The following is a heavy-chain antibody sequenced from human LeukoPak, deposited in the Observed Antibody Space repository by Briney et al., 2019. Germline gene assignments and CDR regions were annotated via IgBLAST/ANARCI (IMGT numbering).Heavy chain of an antibody. D-gene: IGHD4-17*01. CDR3: ASESHYGRGSGSIHYYYYYMDV. J-gene: IGHJ6*03. Sequence: GGSLRLSCAASGFTFSSYAMHWVRQAPGKGLEWVAVISYDGSNKYYADSVKGRFTISRDNSKNTLYLQMNSLRSEDTAVYYCASESHYGRGSGSIHYYYYYMDVWGKGTTVTVSS. CDR2: ISYDGSNK. CDR1: GFTFSSYA. V-gene: IGHV3-30*04.